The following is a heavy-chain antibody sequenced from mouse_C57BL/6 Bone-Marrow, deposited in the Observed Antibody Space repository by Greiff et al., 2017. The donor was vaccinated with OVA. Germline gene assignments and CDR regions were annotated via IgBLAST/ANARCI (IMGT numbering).Heavy chain of an antibody. J-gene: IGHJ1*03. CDR1: GYTFTSYG. CDR2: IYPRSGNT. V-gene: IGHV1-81*01. CDR3: ARGYDYDEGWYFDV. Sequence: QVQLQQPGAELARPGASVKLSCKASGYTFTSYGISWVKQRTGQGLEWIGEIYPRSGNTYYNEKFKGKATLTADKSSSTAYMELRSLTSEDSAVYFCARGYDYDEGWYFDVWGTGTTVTVSS. D-gene: IGHD2-4*01.